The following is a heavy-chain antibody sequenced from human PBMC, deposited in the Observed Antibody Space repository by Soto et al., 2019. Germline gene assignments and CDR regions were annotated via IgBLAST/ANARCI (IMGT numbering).Heavy chain of an antibody. J-gene: IGHJ4*02. V-gene: IGHV4-39*01. CDR3: ARHQYYYDSSGYTLDY. CDR1: GGSISSSTYY. CDR2: VYYSGST. Sequence: KPSETLSLTCTVSGGSISSSTYYWGWIRQPPGKGLEWIGSVYYSGSTYHNPSLKSRVTISVDTSNNQFSLKLNSVTAADTAVYYCARHQYYYDSSGYTLDYWGQGTLVTVSS. D-gene: IGHD3-22*01.